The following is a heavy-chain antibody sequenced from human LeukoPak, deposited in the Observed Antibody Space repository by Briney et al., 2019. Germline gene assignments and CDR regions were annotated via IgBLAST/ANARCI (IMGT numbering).Heavy chain of an antibody. Sequence: GGSLRLSCAASGFSFSDYAMSWVRQAPGKGLEWVSGFSDSFSGSGGRTHSADSLKGRFTISRDNPENTLYLQMNSLRAEDTAVYYCAKDQSPYCGGDCSSANWGQGTLVAVSS. V-gene: IGHV3-23*01. CDR3: AKDQSPYCGGDCSSAN. CDR2: FSDSFSGSGGRT. J-gene: IGHJ4*02. D-gene: IGHD2-21*02. CDR1: GFSFSDYA.